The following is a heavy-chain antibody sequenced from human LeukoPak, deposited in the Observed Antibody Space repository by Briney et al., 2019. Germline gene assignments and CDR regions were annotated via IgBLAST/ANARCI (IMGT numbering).Heavy chain of an antibody. CDR3: ARGSWIQLPDY. D-gene: IGHD5-18*01. V-gene: IGHV4-34*01. CDR1: GGSFSGYY. J-gene: IGHJ4*02. Sequence: PSETLSLTSAVYGGSFSGYYWSWIRQPPGKGLEWIGEINHSGSTNYNPSLKSRVTISVDTSKNQFSLKLSSVTAADTAVYYCARGSWIQLPDYWGQGTLVTVSS. CDR2: INHSGST.